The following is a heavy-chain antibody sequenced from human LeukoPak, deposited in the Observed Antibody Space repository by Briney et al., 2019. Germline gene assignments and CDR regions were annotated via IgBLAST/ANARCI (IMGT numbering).Heavy chain of an antibody. D-gene: IGHD6-13*01. CDR3: AKDLASGIAAAGYLDL. V-gene: IGHV3-23*01. CDR2: ISGSGGST. Sequence: PGGSLRLFCAASGFTFSSYAMSWVRQAPGKGLEWVSAISGSGGSTYYADSVKGRFTISRDNSKNTLYLQMNSLRAEDTAVYYCAKDLASGIAAAGYLDLWGRGTLVTVSS. CDR1: GFTFSSYA. J-gene: IGHJ2*01.